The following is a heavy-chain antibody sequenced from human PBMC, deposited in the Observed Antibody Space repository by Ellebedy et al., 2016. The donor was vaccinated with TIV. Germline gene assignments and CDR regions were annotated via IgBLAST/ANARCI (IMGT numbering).Heavy chain of an antibody. CDR3: VTWGQSYGR. CDR1: GFTFSNYA. CDR2: INPDGSAE. Sequence: GESLKISCAASGFTFSNYAMSWVRQAPGKGLEWVAHINPDGSAEYYVDSVTGRFTISRDNAKRSLFLQMNSLRVDDTAVYYCVTWGQSYGRWGQGSLVTISS. V-gene: IGHV3-7*01. D-gene: IGHD3-16*01. J-gene: IGHJ4*02.